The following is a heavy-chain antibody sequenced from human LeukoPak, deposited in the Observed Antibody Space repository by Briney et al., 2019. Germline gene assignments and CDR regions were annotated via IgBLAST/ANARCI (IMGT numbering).Heavy chain of an antibody. Sequence: GGSLRLSCAASGFTFSSYGMHWVRQAPGKGLEWVAVIWYDGSNKYYADSVKGRFTISRDNSKNTLYPQMNSLRAEDTAVYYCARGYYDSSGYYGYWSQGTLVTVSS. J-gene: IGHJ4*02. CDR2: IWYDGSNK. V-gene: IGHV3-33*01. CDR3: ARGYYDSSGYYGY. CDR1: GFTFSSYG. D-gene: IGHD3-22*01.